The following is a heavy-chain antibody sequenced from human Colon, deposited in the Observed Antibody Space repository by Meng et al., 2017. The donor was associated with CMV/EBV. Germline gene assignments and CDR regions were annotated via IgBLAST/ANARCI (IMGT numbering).Heavy chain of an antibody. J-gene: IGHJ3*01. Sequence: GESLKISCAASGFTFSDYSMNWVRQAPGKGLEWVAVISYDGRNEYYADSLKGRFTISRDNSKSTLYLQIESLRVEDTAVYYCARPKTTMSVLRAFDVWGQGTMVTVSS. CDR2: ISYDGRNE. CDR3: ARPKTTMSVLRAFDV. D-gene: IGHD4-11*01. V-gene: IGHV3-30*03. CDR1: GFTFSDYS.